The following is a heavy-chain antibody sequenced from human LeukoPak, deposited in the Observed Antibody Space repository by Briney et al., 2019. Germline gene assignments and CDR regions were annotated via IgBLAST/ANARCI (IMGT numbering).Heavy chain of an antibody. Sequence: GGSLRLSCAASGFTFSNYWMSWVRQAPGKGLEWVANIKHDGGDKHYVDSVKGRFTIARDSAKNSLNLQMNSLRVEDTAVYYCARGGNYDILTGYIFDYWGQGTLVTVSS. V-gene: IGHV3-7*03. CDR2: IKHDGGDK. J-gene: IGHJ4*02. CDR1: GFTFSNYW. CDR3: ARGGNYDILTGYIFDY. D-gene: IGHD3-9*01.